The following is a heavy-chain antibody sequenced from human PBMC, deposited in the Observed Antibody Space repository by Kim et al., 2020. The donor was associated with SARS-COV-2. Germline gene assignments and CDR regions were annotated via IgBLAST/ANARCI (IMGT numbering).Heavy chain of an antibody. V-gene: IGHV3-21*01. J-gene: IGHJ6*02. CDR1: GFTFSSYS. CDR3: ARGAIVPAAIYYYGMDV. Sequence: GSLRLSCAASGFTFSSYSMNWVRQAPGKGLEWVSSISSSSSYIYYADSVKGRFTISRDNAKNSLYLQMNSLRAEDTAVYYCARGAIVPAAIYYYGMDVWGQGTTVTVSS. D-gene: IGHD2-2*01. CDR2: ISSSSSYI.